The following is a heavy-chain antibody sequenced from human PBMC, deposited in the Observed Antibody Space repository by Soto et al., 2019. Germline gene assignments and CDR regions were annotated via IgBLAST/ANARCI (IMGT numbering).Heavy chain of an antibody. J-gene: IGHJ4*02. CDR3: ARERGYCSGGSCYSSFQYYFDY. CDR1: GFTFSSYT. D-gene: IGHD2-15*01. Sequence: PGGSLRLSCASSGFTFSSYTMSWVRQAPGKGLEWVSSISSSSSNIYYADSVKGRFTISRDNAKNSLYLQMNSLRAEDTAVYYCARERGYCSGGSCYSSFQYYFDYWGQGTLVTVSS. V-gene: IGHV3-21*01. CDR2: ISSSSSNI.